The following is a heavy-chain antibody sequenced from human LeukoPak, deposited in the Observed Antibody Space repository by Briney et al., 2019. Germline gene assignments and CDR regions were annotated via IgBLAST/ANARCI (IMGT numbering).Heavy chain of an antibody. CDR3: AKDRSSSTWYAFDI. V-gene: IGHV3-23*01. D-gene: IGHD6-13*01. J-gene: IGHJ3*02. CDR2: ISGSGGST. CDR1: GFTFSSYA. Sequence: GGSLRLSCAASGFTFSSYAMSWVHQAPGKGLEWVSAISGSGGSTFYADSVKGRFTVSRDNSKNTLYLQMNSLRVEDTAVYYCAKDRSSSTWYAFDIWGQGTMVTFSS.